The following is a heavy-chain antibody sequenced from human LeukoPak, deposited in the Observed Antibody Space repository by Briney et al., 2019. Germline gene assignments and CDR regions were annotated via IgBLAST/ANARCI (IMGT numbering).Heavy chain of an antibody. CDR3: AESLYGGNDY. D-gene: IGHD4-23*01. V-gene: IGHV3-23*01. CDR2: ISGSAGTT. Sequence: GGSLRLSCAASGFTFATYAMSWVRQAPGKGLECVSSISGSAGTTSYADSVKGRFTISRDNSKDTLYLQMTNLRAEDTAIYYCAESLYGGNDYWGQGTLVTVSS. CDR1: GFTFATYA. J-gene: IGHJ4*02.